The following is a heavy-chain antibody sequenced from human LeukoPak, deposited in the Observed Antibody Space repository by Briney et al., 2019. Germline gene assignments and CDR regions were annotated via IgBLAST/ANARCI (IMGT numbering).Heavy chain of an antibody. Sequence: SETLSLTCTVSGGSISSSSYYWGWIRQPPGKGLEWIGEINHSGSTNYNPSLKSRVTISVDTSKNQFSLKLSSVTAADTAVYYCARLGMIVALDYWGQGTLVTVSS. CDR1: GGSISSSSYY. J-gene: IGHJ4*02. V-gene: IGHV4-39*07. CDR2: INHSGST. D-gene: IGHD3-22*01. CDR3: ARLGMIVALDY.